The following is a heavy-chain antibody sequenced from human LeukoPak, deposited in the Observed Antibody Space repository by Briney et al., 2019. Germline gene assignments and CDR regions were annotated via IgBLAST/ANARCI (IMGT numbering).Heavy chain of an antibody. CDR1: GYSFTGYH. CDR3: AREFSSKLEWLAYVTGDDAFAV. V-gene: IGHV1-2*02. D-gene: IGHD3-3*01. J-gene: IGHJ3*01. Sequence: GASVKVSCKAFGYSFTGYHLHWVRQAPRQGLEWMGWVNPKTGGTNYARKFQGRVTMTRDTSINTVNMELSRLTSDDTAVYYCAREFSSKLEWLAYVTGDDAFAVWGQATMITVS. CDR2: VNPKTGGT.